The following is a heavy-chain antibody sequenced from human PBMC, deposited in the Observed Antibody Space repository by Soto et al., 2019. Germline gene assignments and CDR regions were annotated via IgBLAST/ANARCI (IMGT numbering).Heavy chain of an antibody. CDR1: GYTFTSYA. J-gene: IGHJ4*02. CDR3: AKDYYDSSGYYPPALLFDY. V-gene: IGHV1-3*01. CDR2: INAGNGNT. D-gene: IGHD3-22*01. Sequence: ASVKVSCKASGYTFTSYAMHWVRQAPGQRLEWMGWINAGNGNTKYSQKFQGRVTITRDTSASTAYMELSSPRSEDTAVYYCAKDYYDSSGYYPPALLFDYWGQGTLVTVSS.